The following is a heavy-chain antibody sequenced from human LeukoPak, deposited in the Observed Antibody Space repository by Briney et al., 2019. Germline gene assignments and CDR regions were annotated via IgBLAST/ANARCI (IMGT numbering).Heavy chain of an antibody. CDR2: IYHSGST. CDR3: ARGEGGYYSHWHFDL. CDR1: GGSISSSNW. J-gene: IGHJ2*01. V-gene: IGHV4-4*02. Sequence: SGTLSLTCAVSGGSISSSNWWSWVRQPPGKGLEWIGQIYHSGSTNYNPSLKSRVAISVDKSKNQFSLNLNSVTAADTAVYYCARGEGGYYSHWHFDLWGRGILVSVSS. D-gene: IGHD2-15*01.